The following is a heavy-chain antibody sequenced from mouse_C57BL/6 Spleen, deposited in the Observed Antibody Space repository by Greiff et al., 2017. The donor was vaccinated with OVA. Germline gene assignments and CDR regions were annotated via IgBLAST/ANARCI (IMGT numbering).Heavy chain of an antibody. CDR3: ARRGLLGSRGDYAMDY. J-gene: IGHJ4*01. Sequence: VQLQESGPELVKPGASVKISCKASGYAFSSSWMNWVKQRPGKGLEWIGRIYPGDGDTNYNGKFKGKATLTADKSSSTAYMQLSSLTSEDSAVYFCARRGLLGSRGDYAMDYWGQGTSVTVSS. D-gene: IGHD1-1*01. CDR1: GYAFSSSW. V-gene: IGHV1-82*01. CDR2: IYPGDGDT.